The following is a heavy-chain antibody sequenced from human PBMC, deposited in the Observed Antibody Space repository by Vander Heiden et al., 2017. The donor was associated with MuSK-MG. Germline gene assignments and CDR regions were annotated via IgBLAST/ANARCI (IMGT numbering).Heavy chain of an antibody. J-gene: IGHJ4*02. V-gene: IGHV4-38-2*01. Sequence: QVQLQESGPGLVKPSETLSLTCAVSGYSISSGYYWGWIRQPPGKGLEWIGSIYHSGSTYYNPSLKSRVTISVDTSKNQFSLKLSSVTAADTAVYYCARHAQIVGGPYFDYWGQGTLVTVSS. CDR3: ARHAQIVGGPYFDY. D-gene: IGHD3-22*01. CDR2: IYHSGST. CDR1: GYSISSGYY.